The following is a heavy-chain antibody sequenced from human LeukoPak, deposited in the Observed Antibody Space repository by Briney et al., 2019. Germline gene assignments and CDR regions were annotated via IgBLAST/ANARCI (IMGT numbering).Heavy chain of an antibody. Sequence: GALSLPCSATGFTFVSYAMGWVGQAPGKGVEGGSAISGSGGSTYYADSVKGRFTISRDNSKNTLYLQMNSLRAEDTAVYYCAKVVWSVYYFDYWGQGTLVTVSS. CDR1: GFTFVSYA. CDR2: ISGSGGST. J-gene: IGHJ4*02. CDR3: AKVVWSVYYFDY. D-gene: IGHD3/OR15-3a*01. V-gene: IGHV3-23*01.